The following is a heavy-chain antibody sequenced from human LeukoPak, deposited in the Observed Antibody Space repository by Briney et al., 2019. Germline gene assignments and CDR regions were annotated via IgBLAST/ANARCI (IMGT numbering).Heavy chain of an antibody. V-gene: IGHV3-30-3*01. Sequence: GGSLRLSCAASGFTFSSYAMHWVRQAPGKGLEWVAVISYDGSNKYYADSVKGRFTISRDNSKNTLYLQMNSLRAEDTAVYYCAKDPVYSSGWSVYYYYGMDVWGQGTTVTVSS. CDR1: GFTFSSYA. D-gene: IGHD6-19*01. J-gene: IGHJ6*02. CDR2: ISYDGSNK. CDR3: AKDPVYSSGWSVYYYYGMDV.